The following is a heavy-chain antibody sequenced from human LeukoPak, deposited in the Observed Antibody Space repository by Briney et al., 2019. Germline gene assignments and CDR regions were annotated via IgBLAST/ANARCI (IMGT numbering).Heavy chain of an antibody. CDR2: INPSGGST. V-gene: IGHV1-46*01. J-gene: IGHJ3*02. CDR1: GYTFTSYY. D-gene: IGHD1-26*01. Sequence: ASVKFSCKASGYTFTSYYMHWVRQAPGQGLEWMGIINPSGGSTSYAQKFQGRVTMTRDTSTSTVYMELSSLRSEDTAVYYCARVGATGAFDIWGQGTMVTVSS. CDR3: ARVGATGAFDI.